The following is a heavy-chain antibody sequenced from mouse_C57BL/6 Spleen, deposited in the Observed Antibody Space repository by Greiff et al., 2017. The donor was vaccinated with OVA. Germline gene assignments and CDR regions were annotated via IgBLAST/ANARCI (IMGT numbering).Heavy chain of an antibody. V-gene: IGHV1-82*01. J-gene: IGHJ3*01. CDR3: ARWSGSSPWFAY. Sequence: QVQLQQSGPELVKPGASVKISCKASGYAFSSSWMNWVKQRPGKGLEWIGRIYPGDGDTNYNGKFKGKATLTADKSSSTAYMQLSSLTSEDSAVCFCARWSGSSPWFAYWGQGTLVTVSA. D-gene: IGHD1-1*01. CDR2: IYPGDGDT. CDR1: GYAFSSSW.